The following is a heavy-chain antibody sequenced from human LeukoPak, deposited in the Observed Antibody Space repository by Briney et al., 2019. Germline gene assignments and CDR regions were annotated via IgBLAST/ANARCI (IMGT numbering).Heavy chain of an antibody. V-gene: IGHV1-69*06. D-gene: IGHD5-12*01. Sequence: SVKVSCKASGGTFSSYAISWVRQAPGQGLEWMGGIIPIFGTANYAQKFQGRVTITADKSTSTAYMELSSLRSEDTAVYYCARGGPYSGYDWGFDPWGQGTLVTVSS. CDR3: ARGGPYSGYDWGFDP. CDR2: IIPIFGTA. CDR1: GGTFSSYA. J-gene: IGHJ5*02.